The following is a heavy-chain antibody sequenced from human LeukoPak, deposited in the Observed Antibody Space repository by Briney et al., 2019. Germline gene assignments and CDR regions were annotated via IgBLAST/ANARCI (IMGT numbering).Heavy chain of an antibody. CDR2: IYYSGST. Sequence: SETLSLTCTVSGGSISSYYWSWIRQPPGKGVQWIGYIYYSGSTNYNPSLKSRVTISVDTSKNQFSLKLSSVTAADTAVYYCARDRRVVVPAAMPDYYYYYMDVWGKGTTVTVSS. CDR1: GGSISSYY. D-gene: IGHD2-2*01. V-gene: IGHV4-59*01. CDR3: ARDRRVVVPAAMPDYYYYYMDV. J-gene: IGHJ6*03.